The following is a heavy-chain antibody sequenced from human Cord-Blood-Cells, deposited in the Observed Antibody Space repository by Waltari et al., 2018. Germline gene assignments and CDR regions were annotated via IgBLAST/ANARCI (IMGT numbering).Heavy chain of an antibody. CDR3: ARGRTYYDFWSGYYYFDY. V-gene: IGHV4-61*01. J-gene: IGHJ4*02. D-gene: IGHD3-3*01. CDR1: GGSVSSGSYY. Sequence: QVQLQESGPGLVKPSETLSLTCTVSGGSVSSGSYYWSWIRQPPGKGLEWIGYIYYSGSTNYNPSLQSRVTISVDTSNNQFSLKLSSVTAADTAVYYCARGRTYYDFWSGYYYFDYWGQGTLVTVSS. CDR2: IYYSGST.